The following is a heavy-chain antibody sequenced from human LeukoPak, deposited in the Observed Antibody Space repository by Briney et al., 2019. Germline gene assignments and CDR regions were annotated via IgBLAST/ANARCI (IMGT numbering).Heavy chain of an antibody. V-gene: IGHV3-23*01. CDR3: AKASSSSWTGFDF. J-gene: IGHJ4*02. CDR1: GFTFRSYA. Sequence: GGSLRLSCAASGFTFRSYAISWVRQAPGKGLEWVSSISGSGSSTYYADSVKGRFTISRDNSKNTLYLQMNSLRADDTAVYYCAKASSSSWTGFDFWGQGTLVTVSS. CDR2: ISGSGSST. D-gene: IGHD6-13*01.